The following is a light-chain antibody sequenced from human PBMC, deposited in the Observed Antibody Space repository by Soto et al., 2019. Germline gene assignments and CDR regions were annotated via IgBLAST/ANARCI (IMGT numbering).Light chain of an antibody. CDR1: QSVGSY. Sequence: EIVLTQSPGTLSLSPGERATLSCRASQSVGSYLAWYQQKPGQAPRLLIYDTSNRATGIPARFSGSGSGTDFTLTISGLEPADLGVYYCQQRHNWPITFGQGTRLEIK. J-gene: IGKJ5*01. CDR3: QQRHNWPIT. CDR2: DTS. V-gene: IGKV3-11*01.